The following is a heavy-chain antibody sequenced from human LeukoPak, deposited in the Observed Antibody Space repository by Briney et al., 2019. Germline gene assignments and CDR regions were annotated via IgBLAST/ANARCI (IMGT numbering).Heavy chain of an antibody. D-gene: IGHD4-17*01. J-gene: IGHJ4*02. CDR2: IYTSGST. CDR3: AGTTVTRVDC. Sequence: SETLSLTCTVSGGSISSGSYYWSWIRQPAGKGLEWIGRIYTSGSTNYNPSLKSRVTISVDTSKNQFSLKLSSVTAADTAVYYCAGTTVTRVDCWGQGTLVTVSS. CDR1: GGSISSGSYY. V-gene: IGHV4-61*02.